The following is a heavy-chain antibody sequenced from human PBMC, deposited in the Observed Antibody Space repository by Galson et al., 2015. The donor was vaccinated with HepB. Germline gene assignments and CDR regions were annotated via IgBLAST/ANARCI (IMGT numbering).Heavy chain of an antibody. CDR2: ISAYNGNT. Sequence: QSGAEVKKPGASVKVSCTASGYTFTSYGISWVRQAPGQGLEWMGWISAYNGNTNYALKLQGRVTITTDTSTSTVYMELRSLRSDDTAVYYCARARYSSSPPDYWGQGTLVTVSS. CDR3: ARARYSSSPPDY. V-gene: IGHV1-18*01. CDR1: GYTFTSYG. D-gene: IGHD6-6*01. J-gene: IGHJ4*02.